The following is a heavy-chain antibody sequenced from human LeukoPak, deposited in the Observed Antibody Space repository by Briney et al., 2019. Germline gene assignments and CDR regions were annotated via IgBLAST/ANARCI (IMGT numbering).Heavy chain of an antibody. CDR2: VSFDGSDK. Sequence: GGSLRLSCAASGFTFSSYAIHWVRQAPGKGLEWVAFVSFDGSDKYYADSVKGRFTISRDNSKNTLYLQMNSLRAEDTAVYYCAKGIYSSGWSYFDYWGHGTLVTVSS. CDR1: GFTFSSYA. V-gene: IGHV3-30*04. J-gene: IGHJ4*01. CDR3: AKGIYSSGWSYFDY. D-gene: IGHD6-19*01.